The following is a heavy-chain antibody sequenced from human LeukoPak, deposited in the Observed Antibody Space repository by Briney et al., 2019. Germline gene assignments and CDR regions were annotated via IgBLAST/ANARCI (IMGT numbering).Heavy chain of an antibody. CDR3: AKWELYSGFYYIDY. Sequence: HPGGSLRLSCAASGFTFSSYAMSWVRQAPGKGLEWVSAISGSGGSTYYADSVKGRFTISRDNSKNSLYLQMNSLRAEDTAVYYCAKWELYSGFYYIDYCGQGTLATVSS. V-gene: IGHV3-23*01. CDR2: ISGSGGST. D-gene: IGHD1-26*01. J-gene: IGHJ4*02. CDR1: GFTFSSYA.